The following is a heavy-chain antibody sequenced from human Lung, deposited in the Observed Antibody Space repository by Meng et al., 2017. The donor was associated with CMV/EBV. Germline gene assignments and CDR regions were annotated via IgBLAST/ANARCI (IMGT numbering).Heavy chain of an antibody. CDR1: GYTFTSYY. Sequence: ASXXVSXKASGYTFTSYYMHWVRHAPGQGLEWRGIINPSGGSTSYAQKFQGRVTMTRDTSTSTVYMELSRLRSEDTAVYYCARGSSGWTYYFDYWGQGTLVTVSS. CDR2: INPSGGST. CDR3: ARGSSGWTYYFDY. V-gene: IGHV1-46*01. J-gene: IGHJ4*02. D-gene: IGHD6-19*01.